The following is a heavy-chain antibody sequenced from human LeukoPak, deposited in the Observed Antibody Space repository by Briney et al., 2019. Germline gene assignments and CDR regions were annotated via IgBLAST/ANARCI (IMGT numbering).Heavy chain of an antibody. V-gene: IGHV4-59*08. CDR1: GGSISSYY. Sequence: SETLSLTCTVSGGSISSYYWNWTRQPPGKGLEWIGYIYYSGGTNYNPSLKSRVTISVDTSNKQFSLKLSSVTAADVAGYHCARRVVAAAGNWYFDLWGRGTLVTVSS. CDR3: ARRVVAAAGNWYFDL. CDR2: IYYSGGT. J-gene: IGHJ2*01. D-gene: IGHD6-13*01.